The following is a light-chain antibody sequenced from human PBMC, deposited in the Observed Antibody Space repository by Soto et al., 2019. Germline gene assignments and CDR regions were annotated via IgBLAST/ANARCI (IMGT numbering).Light chain of an antibody. J-gene: IGKJ2*01. Sequence: DIQMTQSPSSLSASVGDRVTITCQASQDISNYLNWYQQKPGKAPKLLIYDASNLETGVPSRFSGSGSGTDFTFTISSLQPEDIATSYCQQRVTFGQGTKLEIK. CDR2: DAS. CDR1: QDISNY. V-gene: IGKV1-33*01. CDR3: QQRVT.